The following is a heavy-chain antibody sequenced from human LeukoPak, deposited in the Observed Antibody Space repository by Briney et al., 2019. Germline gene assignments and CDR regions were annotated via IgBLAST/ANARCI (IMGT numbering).Heavy chain of an antibody. J-gene: IGHJ4*02. CDR2: ISGSGGST. Sequence: GSLRLSCAASGFTFSSYAMSWVRQAPGKGLEWASAISGSGGSTYYADSVKGRFTISRDNSKNTLYLQMNSLRAEDTAVYYCAKVLRYFDWLPRFDYWGQGTLVTVSS. V-gene: IGHV3-23*01. D-gene: IGHD3-9*01. CDR3: AKVLRYFDWLPRFDY. CDR1: GFTFSSYA.